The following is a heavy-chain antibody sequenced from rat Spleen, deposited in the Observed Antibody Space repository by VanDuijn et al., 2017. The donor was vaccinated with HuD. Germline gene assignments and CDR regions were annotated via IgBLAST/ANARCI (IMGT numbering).Heavy chain of an antibody. D-gene: IGHD1-2*01. CDR1: GFTFSDYN. CDR2: IFYDGSGT. Sequence: EVQLVESGGGLVQPGRSLKLSSAASGFTFSDYNMAWVRQAPKKGLEWVSTIFYDGSGTYYRDSVKGRFTISRDNAKNTQYLQMDSLRSEDTATYYCTTITMAAFTYWGQGTLVTVSS. V-gene: IGHV5S10*01. J-gene: IGHJ3*01. CDR3: TTITMAAFTY.